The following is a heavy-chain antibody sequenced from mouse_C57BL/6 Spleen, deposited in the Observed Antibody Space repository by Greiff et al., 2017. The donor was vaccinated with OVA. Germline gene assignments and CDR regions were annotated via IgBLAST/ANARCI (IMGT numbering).Heavy chain of an antibody. D-gene: IGHD1-1*01. Sequence: EVQLQQSGPGLVKPSQSLSLTCSVTGYSITSGYYWNWIRQFPGNKLEWMGYISYDGRNNYNPSLKNRISITRDTSKNQFFLKLNSVTTEDTATYYCASFQLLRYWYFDVWGTGTTVTVSS. CDR2: ISYDGRN. V-gene: IGHV3-6*01. CDR1: GYSITSGYY. J-gene: IGHJ1*03. CDR3: ASFQLLRYWYFDV.